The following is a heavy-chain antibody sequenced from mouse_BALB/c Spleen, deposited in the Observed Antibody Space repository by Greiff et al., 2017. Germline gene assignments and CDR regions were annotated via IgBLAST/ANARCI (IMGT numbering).Heavy chain of an antibody. D-gene: IGHD1-1*01. CDR1: GFTFTDYY. Sequence: EVKLQESGGGLVQPGGSLRLSCATSGFTFTDYYMSWVRQPPGKALEWLGFIRNKANGYTTEYSASVKGRFTISRDNSQSILYLQMNTLRAEDSATYYCARSSPFDYWGQGTTLTVSS. CDR2: IRNKANGYTT. J-gene: IGHJ2*01. V-gene: IGHV7-3*02. CDR3: ARSSPFDY.